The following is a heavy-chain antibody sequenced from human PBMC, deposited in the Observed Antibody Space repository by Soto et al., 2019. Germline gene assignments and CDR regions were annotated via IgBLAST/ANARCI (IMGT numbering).Heavy chain of an antibody. CDR2: INHSGKT. J-gene: IGHJ4*02. Sequence: PSETLSLTCGVSGYSITNGYYWAWIRQFSGKGLEWIGSINHSGKTYYNPSLRVTISVDTSKNQVSLKMSSVTAADTAVYYCARSGDDYGSYIDYWGQGTLVTVSS. D-gene: IGHD4-17*01. CDR3: ARSGDDYGSYIDY. V-gene: IGHV4-38-2*01. CDR1: GYSITNGYY.